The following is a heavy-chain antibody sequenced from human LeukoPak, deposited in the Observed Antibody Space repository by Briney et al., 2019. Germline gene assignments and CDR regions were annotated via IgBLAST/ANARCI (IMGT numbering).Heavy chain of an antibody. Sequence: GGSLRLSCAASGFTVSSNYMSWVRQAPARGLEWVSVPYADGTTYYADSVRGRFTISRDKSRNTLYLQVNSLRAEDTAVYYCARDREGYFDYWGRGTLVTVSS. V-gene: IGHV3-66*02. J-gene: IGHJ4*02. CDR3: ARDREGYFDY. CDR1: GFTVSSNY. CDR2: PYADGTT.